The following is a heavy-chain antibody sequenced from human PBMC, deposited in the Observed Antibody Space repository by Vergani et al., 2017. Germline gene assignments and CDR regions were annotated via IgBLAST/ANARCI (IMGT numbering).Heavy chain of an antibody. D-gene: IGHD1-1*01. CDR2: IYPADSDT. Sequence: EVELVQSGPEMRKPGESLQISCKGSEYSFGNYWIGWVRQLPGKGLEWMGIIYPADSDTRYSPSFQGQVTISAAKSISTAFLQLESLKASGTALYYGARHTTYTDSWGQGTLVTVSS. J-gene: IGHJ4*02. V-gene: IGHV5-51*01. CDR3: ARHTTYTDS. CDR1: EYSFGNYW.